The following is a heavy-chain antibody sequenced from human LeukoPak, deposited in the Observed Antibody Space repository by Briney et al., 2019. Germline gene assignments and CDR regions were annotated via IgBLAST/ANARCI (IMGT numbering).Heavy chain of an antibody. V-gene: IGHV3-66*01. Sequence: GGSPRLSCEASGYIVSSNHMNWVRQTPGKGLEWVSIIYINAGTTHYADSVKGRFTISRDNPQNTVYLQMNSLRAEDTAVYYCARDGSNFYFDYWGQGTLVTVSS. J-gene: IGHJ4*02. CDR1: GYIVSSNH. CDR2: IYINAGTT. CDR3: ARDGSNFYFDY. D-gene: IGHD5-24*01.